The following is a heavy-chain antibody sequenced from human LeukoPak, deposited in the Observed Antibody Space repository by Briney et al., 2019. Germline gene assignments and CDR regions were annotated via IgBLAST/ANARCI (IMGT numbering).Heavy chain of an antibody. CDR1: GFTFSSYA. D-gene: IGHD3-22*01. Sequence: GGSLRLSCAASGFTFSSYAMSWVRQAPGKGLEWVSVIYSGGSTYYADSVKGRFTISRDNSKNTLYLQMNSLRAEDTAVYYCARAKGYYDSNNYFDYWGQGTLVTVSS. V-gene: IGHV3-53*01. CDR2: IYSGGST. J-gene: IGHJ4*02. CDR3: ARAKGYYDSNNYFDY.